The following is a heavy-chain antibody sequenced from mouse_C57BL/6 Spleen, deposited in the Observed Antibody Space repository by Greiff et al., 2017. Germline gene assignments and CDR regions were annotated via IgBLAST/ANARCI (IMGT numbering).Heavy chain of an antibody. CDR1: GFTFSDYG. CDR2: ISSGSSTI. J-gene: IGHJ2*01. CDR3: ARPPYYGSSYFDY. V-gene: IGHV5-17*01. Sequence: VQLQQSGGGLVKPGGSLKLSCAASGFTFSDYGMHWVRQAPEKGLEWVAYISSGSSTIYYADTVKGRFTISRDNAKNTLFLQMTSLRSEDTAMYYCARPPYYGSSYFDYWGQGTTLTVSS. D-gene: IGHD1-1*01.